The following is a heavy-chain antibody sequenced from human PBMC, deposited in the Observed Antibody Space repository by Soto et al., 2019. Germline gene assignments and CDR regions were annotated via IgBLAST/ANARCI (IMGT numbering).Heavy chain of an antibody. J-gene: IGHJ6*02. V-gene: IGHV3-30-3*01. Sequence: QVQLVESGGGVVQPGRSLRLSCAASGFTFSSYAMHWVRQAPGKGLEWVAVISYDGSNKYYADSVKGRFTISRDNSKNTLYLQMNSLRAEDTAVYYCARDRVRSSYGPYYYCYGMDVWGQGTTVTVSS. CDR1: GFTFSSYA. D-gene: IGHD5-18*01. CDR3: ARDRVRSSYGPYYYCYGMDV. CDR2: ISYDGSNK.